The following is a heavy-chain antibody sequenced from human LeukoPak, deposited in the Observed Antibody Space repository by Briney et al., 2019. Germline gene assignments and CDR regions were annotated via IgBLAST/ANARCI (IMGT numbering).Heavy chain of an antibody. CDR3: AKDGGLAAGTPFDY. CDR1: GFTFSNFG. J-gene: IGHJ4*02. D-gene: IGHD6-13*01. V-gene: IGHV3-30*02. Sequence: GGSLRLSCAASGFTFSNFGMHWVRQAPGKGLEWVAFIRFDGTSEFYADSVKARFTISRDNSKNTLYLQMNSLRAEDTAVYYCAKDGGLAAGTPFDYWGQGTLVTVSS. CDR2: IRFDGTSE.